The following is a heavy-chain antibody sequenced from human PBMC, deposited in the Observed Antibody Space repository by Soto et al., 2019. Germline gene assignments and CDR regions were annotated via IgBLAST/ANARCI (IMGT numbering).Heavy chain of an antibody. D-gene: IGHD3-22*01. CDR3: VRGDGDYHDGNGYLGRH. Sequence: EVQLVESGGGLVQLGGSLRLSCEASGFTFRTYWMHWVRQAPGKGLVWVSRIKSDGSGTYYADSVEGRFTISRDNAQNTLYLQMNSLRAADTAVYDCVRGDGDYHDGNGYLGRHWGQGALVTVSS. CDR1: GFTFRTYW. J-gene: IGHJ4*02. CDR2: IKSDGSGT. V-gene: IGHV3-74*01.